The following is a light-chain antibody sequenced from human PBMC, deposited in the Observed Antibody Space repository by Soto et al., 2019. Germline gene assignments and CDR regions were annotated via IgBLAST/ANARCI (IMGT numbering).Light chain of an antibody. CDR3: SSNAGRNNF. J-gene: IGLJ2*01. Sequence: QSVLTQPASVSGSPGQSITISCTGTSSDVGSYNLVSWYQQHPGKAPKLMIYEVSKRPSGVPDRFSGPKSDNTASLTVSGLQAEDEADYLCSSNAGRNNFFGGGTKVTVL. CDR1: SSDVGSYNL. CDR2: EVS. V-gene: IGLV2-23*02.